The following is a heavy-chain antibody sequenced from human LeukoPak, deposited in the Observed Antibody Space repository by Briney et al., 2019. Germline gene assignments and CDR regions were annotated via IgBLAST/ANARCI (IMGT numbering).Heavy chain of an antibody. Sequence: ASVKVSCKASGYTFTSYGISWVRQATGQGLEWMGWMNPNSGNTGYAQKFQGRVTMTRNTSISTAYMELSSLRSEDTAVYYCASGKMNYYDSSGYDDAFDIWGQGTMVTVSS. CDR3: ASGKMNYYDSSGYDDAFDI. CDR1: GYTFTSYG. J-gene: IGHJ3*02. V-gene: IGHV1-8*02. CDR2: MNPNSGNT. D-gene: IGHD3-22*01.